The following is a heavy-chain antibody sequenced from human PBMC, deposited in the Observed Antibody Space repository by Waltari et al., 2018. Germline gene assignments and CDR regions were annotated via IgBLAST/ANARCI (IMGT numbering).Heavy chain of an antibody. J-gene: IGHJ4*02. Sequence: EVQLVESGGVAVQPGRSLRLSCAASGFTFDDYAMHWVRQAPGKGLEWVSLISWDGGSTYYADSVKGRFTISRDNSKNSLYLQMNSLRAEDTALYYCAKPGAAAGYYFDYWGQGTLVTVSS. D-gene: IGHD6-13*01. CDR2: ISWDGGST. CDR1: GFTFDDYA. V-gene: IGHV3-43D*03. CDR3: AKPGAAAGYYFDY.